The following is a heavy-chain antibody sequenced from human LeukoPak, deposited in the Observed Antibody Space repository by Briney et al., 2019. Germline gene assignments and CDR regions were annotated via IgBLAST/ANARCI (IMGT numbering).Heavy chain of an antibody. V-gene: IGHV1-2*02. J-gene: IGHJ4*02. CDR2: INPNSGGT. CDR3: ARDQTLRGYSSLPDY. D-gene: IGHD5-18*01. CDR1: GYTFTGYY. Sequence: ASVKVSCKASGYTFTGYYMHWVRQAPGQGLEWMGWINPNSGGTNYAQKFQGRVTMTRDTSISTAYMELSRLRSDDTAVYYCARDQTLRGYSSLPDYWGQGTLVTVSS.